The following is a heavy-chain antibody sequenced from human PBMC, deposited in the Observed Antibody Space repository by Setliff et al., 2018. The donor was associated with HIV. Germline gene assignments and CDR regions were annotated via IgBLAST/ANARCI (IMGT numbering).Heavy chain of an antibody. CDR2: VYYTGTT. V-gene: IGHV4-39*01. CDR3: ARILGFTTASYARGNDY. Sequence: PSETLSLTCTVSGGSISSITHYWGWFRQPPGKGLECIETVYYTGTTYYNSSLESRVTISVDTSRNQFSLKLYSVTAADTAVYYCARILGFTTASYARGNDYWGRGTLVTVSS. D-gene: IGHD3-16*01. J-gene: IGHJ4*02. CDR1: GGSISSITHY.